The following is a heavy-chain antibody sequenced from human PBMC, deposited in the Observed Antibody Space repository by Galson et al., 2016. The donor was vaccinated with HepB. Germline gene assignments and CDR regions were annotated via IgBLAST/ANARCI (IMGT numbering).Heavy chain of an antibody. Sequence: SLRLSCAASGFTVSNNYMSWVRQAPGKGLEWVSVIFYDDSRKYYADFVKGRFSISRDNSKSSLYLDMSSLRAEDTAVYYCVRDISSSHFDLWGRGTLVTVTS. CDR2: IFYDDSRK. CDR3: VRDISSSHFDL. D-gene: IGHD2-2*01. J-gene: IGHJ2*01. CDR1: GFTVSNNY. V-gene: IGHV3-53*01.